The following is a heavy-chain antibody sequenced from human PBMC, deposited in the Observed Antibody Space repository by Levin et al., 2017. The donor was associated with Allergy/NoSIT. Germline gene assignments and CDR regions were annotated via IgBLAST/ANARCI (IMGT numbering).Heavy chain of an antibody. D-gene: IGHD3-16*01. CDR2: IYYSGST. Sequence: SQTLSLTCTVSGGSISSYYWSWIRQPPGKGLEWIGYIYYSGSTNYNPSLKSRVTISVDTSKNQFSLKLSSVTAADTAVYYCARHFLMTSNDYYYYGMDVWGQGTTVTVSS. V-gene: IGHV4-59*08. CDR1: GGSISSYY. CDR3: ARHFLMTSNDYYYYGMDV. J-gene: IGHJ6*02.